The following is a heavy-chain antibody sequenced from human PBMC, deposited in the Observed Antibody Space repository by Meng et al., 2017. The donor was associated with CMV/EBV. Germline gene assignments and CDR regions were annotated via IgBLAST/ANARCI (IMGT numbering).Heavy chain of an antibody. D-gene: IGHD2-15*01. CDR1: GGCVSGYY. V-gene: IGHV4-34*01. CDR3: ASSLTYPDY. CDR2: INHSGST. J-gene: IGHJ4*02. Sequence: QLQLQWWGAGLCNASRSLSPTFADGGGCVSGYYCGWFRQHPGQGLGWVGEINHSGSTNYNSSLKRRVTISVDTCKNQLSLKLSWVTGSDTAAYCCASSLTYPDYWGQGTLVTVSS.